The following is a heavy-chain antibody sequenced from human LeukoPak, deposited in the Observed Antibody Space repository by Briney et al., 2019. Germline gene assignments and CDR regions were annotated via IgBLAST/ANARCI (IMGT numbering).Heavy chain of an antibody. J-gene: IGHJ4*02. V-gene: IGHV4-4*02. CDR3: ASLRTNWGGGTDY. CDR2: IYHSGST. Sequence: SETLSLTCAVSGGSISSSNWWSWVRQPPGKGLEWIGEIYHSGSTNYNPSLKSRVTISVDKSKNQFSLKLSSVTAADTAVYYCASLRTNWGGGTDYWGQGTLVTVSS. D-gene: IGHD7-27*01. CDR1: GGSISSSNW.